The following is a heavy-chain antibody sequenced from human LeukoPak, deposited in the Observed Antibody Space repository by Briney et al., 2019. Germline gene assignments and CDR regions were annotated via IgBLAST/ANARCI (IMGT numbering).Heavy chain of an antibody. J-gene: IGHJ4*02. CDR2: SSNKPNSYTT. CDR1: GFSFSDHH. Sequence: PGGSLRLSCAASGFSFSDHHMDWVRQAPGKGREWVGRSSNKPNSYTTEYAASVKGRFTISRDDPRNSLYLQMNSLKTEDTAVYYCLRVDSSYYLRYWGQGTLVTVSS. V-gene: IGHV3-72*01. D-gene: IGHD6-6*01. CDR3: LRVDSSYYLRY.